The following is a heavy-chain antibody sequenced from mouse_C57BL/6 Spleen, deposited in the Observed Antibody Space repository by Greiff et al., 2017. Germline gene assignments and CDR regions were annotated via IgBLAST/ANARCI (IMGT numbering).Heavy chain of an antibody. CDR2: ISYDGSN. Sequence: EVKLMESGPGLVKPSQSLSLTCSVTGYSITSGYYWNWIRQFPGNKLEWMGYISYDGSNNYNPSLKNRISITRDTSKNQFFLKLNSVTTEDTATYYCARGGLLPIAYWGQGTLVTVSA. CDR3: ARGGLLPIAY. V-gene: IGHV3-6*01. D-gene: IGHD2-10*01. J-gene: IGHJ3*01. CDR1: GYSITSGYY.